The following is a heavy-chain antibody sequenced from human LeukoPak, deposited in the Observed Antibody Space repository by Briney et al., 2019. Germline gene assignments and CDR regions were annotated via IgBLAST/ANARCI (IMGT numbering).Heavy chain of an antibody. CDR2: ISYDGSNK. CDR3: AKDRHDYGDY. CDR1: GFTFSSYG. V-gene: IGHV3-30*18. J-gene: IGHJ4*02. D-gene: IGHD6-6*01. Sequence: PGRSLRLSCAASGFTFSSYGMHWVRQAPGKGLEWVAVISYDGSNKYYADCVKGRFTIYRDNSKNTLYLQMNSLRAEDTAVYYCAKDRHDYGDYWGQGTLVTVSS.